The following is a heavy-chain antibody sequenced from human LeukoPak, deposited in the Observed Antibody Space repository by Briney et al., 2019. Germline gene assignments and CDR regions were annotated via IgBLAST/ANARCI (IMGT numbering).Heavy chain of an antibody. V-gene: IGHV4-61*05. Sequence: SETLSLTCTVSGGSISSSSYYWGWIRQPPGKGLEWIGYIYYSGSTNYNPSLKSRVTISVDTSKNQFSLKLSSVTAADTAVYYCASTSAMEENFDYWDQGTLVTVSS. CDR1: GGSISSSSYY. CDR2: IYYSGST. CDR3: ASTSAMEENFDY. J-gene: IGHJ4*02. D-gene: IGHD5-18*01.